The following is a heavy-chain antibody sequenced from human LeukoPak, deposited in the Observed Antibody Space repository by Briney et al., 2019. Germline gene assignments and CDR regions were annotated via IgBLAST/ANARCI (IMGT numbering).Heavy chain of an antibody. CDR2: IYTGDNT. CDR1: RISDY. J-gene: IGHJ4*02. CDR3: ASSTSTPGGFDF. V-gene: IGHV3-66*01. D-gene: IGHD2-2*01. Sequence: GGSLRLSCAASRISDYMIWVRQAPGTGLEWVSVIYTGDNTYYTNSVKGRFTISRDNSQRMLYLQMNSLRAEDTSVYYCASSTSTPGGFDFWGQGTLVTVSS.